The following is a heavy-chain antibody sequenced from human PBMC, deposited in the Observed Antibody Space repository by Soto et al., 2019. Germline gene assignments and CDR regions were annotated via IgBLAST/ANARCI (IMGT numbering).Heavy chain of an antibody. CDR2: VYYNESA. Sequence: QVQLQEPGPRLVSPSETLSLTWTVSGASGTSGDFYWSWIRQPPGKGLEWIGYVYYNESAYYNPSLKSRTSISVDTSKNHFTLELSSVTAADTAVYYCAALLAGGWGQGSLVTVSS. CDR3: AALLAGG. CDR1: GASGTSGDFY. V-gene: IGHV4-30-4*01. J-gene: IGHJ4*02. D-gene: IGHD3-10*01.